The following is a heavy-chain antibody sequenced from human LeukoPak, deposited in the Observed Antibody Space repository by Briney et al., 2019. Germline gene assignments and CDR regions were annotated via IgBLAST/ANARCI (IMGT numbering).Heavy chain of an antibody. V-gene: IGHV3-33*01. CDR2: IWYGGSNK. CDR1: GFTFSSYA. J-gene: IGHJ3*02. Sequence: GGSLRLSCAASGFTFSSYAMHWVRQAPGKGLEWVAAIWYGGSNKYYPDSVKGRFTISRDNSKNTLYLQMNSLRADDTAVYYCAREGYCGGGSCYRGNFDIWGQGTMVTVSS. CDR3: AREGYCGGGSCYRGNFDI. D-gene: IGHD2-15*01.